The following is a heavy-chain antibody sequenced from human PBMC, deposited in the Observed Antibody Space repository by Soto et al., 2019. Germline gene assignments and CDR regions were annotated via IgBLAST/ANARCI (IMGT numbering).Heavy chain of an antibody. Sequence: QVQLVESGGGVVQPGTSLKLSCATSGFIFTSFGMHWLRQAPGKGLEWVAVISYDGIDENYADSVKGRFAISRDKSKSTVYLHMNTLRFEDTAVYYCAKDFREMATVAPDVSWGQGTLVTVSS. J-gene: IGHJ4*02. D-gene: IGHD4-4*01. CDR1: GFIFTSFG. CDR3: AKDFREMATVAPDVS. V-gene: IGHV3-30*18. CDR2: ISYDGIDE.